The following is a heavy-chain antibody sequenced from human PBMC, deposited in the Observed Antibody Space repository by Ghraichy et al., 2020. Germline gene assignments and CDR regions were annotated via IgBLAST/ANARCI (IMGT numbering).Heavy chain of an antibody. CDR3: ARGAGTSSGYRSPVGKSKKYYFDY. V-gene: IGHV4-34*01. J-gene: IGHJ4*02. Sequence: SETLSLTCAVYGGSFSGYYWSWIRQPPGKGLEWIGEINHSGSTNYNPSLKSRVTISVDTSKNQFSLKLSSVTAADTAVYYCARGAGTSSGYRSPVGKSKKYYFDYWGQGTLVTVSS. CDR2: INHSGST. CDR1: GGSFSGYY. D-gene: IGHD3-22*01.